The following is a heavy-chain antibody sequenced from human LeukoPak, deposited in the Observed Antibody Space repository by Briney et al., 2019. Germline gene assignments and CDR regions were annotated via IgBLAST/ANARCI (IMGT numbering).Heavy chain of an antibody. CDR3: AGERPSSSWYDF. D-gene: IGHD6-13*01. J-gene: IGHJ5*01. Sequence: PGGSLRLSCAASEFTFSTYFMTWVRQAPGKGLEWVANIKQDGSEKYYADSVRGRFTISRDDGKESLYLQMNSLRVEDTAVYYCAGERPSSSWYDFWGQGTLVTVSS. CDR1: EFTFSTYF. CDR2: IKQDGSEK. V-gene: IGHV3-7*01.